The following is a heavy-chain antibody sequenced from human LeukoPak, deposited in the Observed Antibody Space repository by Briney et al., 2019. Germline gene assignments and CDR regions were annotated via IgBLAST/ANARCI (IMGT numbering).Heavy chain of an antibody. CDR3: ARLRDHTLDYGDYDPVGDEYYFDY. Sequence: SETLSLTCTVSGGSISSGDYYWSWIRQPPGKGLEWIGEINHSGSTNYNPSLKSRVTISVDTSKNQFSLKLSSVTAADTAVYYCARLRDHTLDYGDYDPVGDEYYFDYWGQGTLVTVSS. J-gene: IGHJ4*02. CDR1: GGSISSGDYY. D-gene: IGHD4-17*01. V-gene: IGHV4-39*07. CDR2: INHSGST.